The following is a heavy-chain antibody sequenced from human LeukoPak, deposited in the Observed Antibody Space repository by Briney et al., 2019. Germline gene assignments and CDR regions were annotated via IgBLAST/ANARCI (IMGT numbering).Heavy chain of an antibody. CDR1: GFTFGSYS. V-gene: IGHV3-7*04. CDR3: ARDMIILQS. J-gene: IGHJ5*02. Sequence: SGGSLRLSCVASGFTFGSYSMNWVRQAPGKGLEWVANIKQDGSEKYYVESVKGRFTISRDNAKKSLYLQMNSLRAEDTAVYFCARDMIILQSWGQGTLVTVSS. D-gene: IGHD3-16*01. CDR2: IKQDGSEK.